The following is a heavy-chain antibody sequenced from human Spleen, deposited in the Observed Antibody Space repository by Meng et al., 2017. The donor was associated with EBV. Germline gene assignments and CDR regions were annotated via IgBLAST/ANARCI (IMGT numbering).Heavy chain of an antibody. Sequence: EGQMVQSGAEVKKPGATVRVSCKVSGYTFTDYSLHWVQQAPGKGLEWMGVVDPENGERIYTKKFQGRVTITADTSTDTSYMDLSSLSFEDTAIYYCATEVGFRSFDYWGQGTLVTVSS. V-gene: IGHV1-69-2*01. D-gene: IGHD2-15*01. CDR3: ATEVGFRSFDY. J-gene: IGHJ4*02. CDR2: VDPENGER. CDR1: GYTFTDYS.